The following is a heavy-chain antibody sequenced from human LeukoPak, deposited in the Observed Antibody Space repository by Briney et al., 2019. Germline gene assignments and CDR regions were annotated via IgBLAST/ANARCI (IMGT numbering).Heavy chain of an antibody. CDR1: GGSINSGGYY. CDR3: ARVASGWELQGAFDI. CDR2: IYYSGST. D-gene: IGHD1-26*01. Sequence: SETLSLTCTVSGGSINSGGYYWSWIRQHPGKGLEWIGYIYYSGSTYYSVSLKSRVTISVDTSKNQFSLKLSSVTAADTAVYYCARVASGWELQGAFDIWGQGTMVTVSS. J-gene: IGHJ3*02. V-gene: IGHV4-31*03.